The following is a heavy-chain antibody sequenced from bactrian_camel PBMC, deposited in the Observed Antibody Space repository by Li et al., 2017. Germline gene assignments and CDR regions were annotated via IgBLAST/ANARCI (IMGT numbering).Heavy chain of an antibody. CDR1: PSTYNNHC. CDR2: IDGSGQFT. Sequence: HVQLVESGGGSVQHGGSLTLSCAASPSTYNNHCMGWFRQVQGTRREAVARIDGSGQFTFYHDSVKGRFTISQDNAKTTLYLLMSSLKLEDTGMNYCVAIPRVGVIPCAKVAGRTDEASGFGLWGQGTQVTVS. V-gene: IGHV3-2*01. D-gene: IGHD6*01. J-gene: IGHJ6*01. CDR3: VAIPRVGVIPCAKVAGRTDEASGFGL.